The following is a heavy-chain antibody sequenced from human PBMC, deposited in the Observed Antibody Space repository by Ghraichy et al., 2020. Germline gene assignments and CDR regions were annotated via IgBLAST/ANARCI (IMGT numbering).Heavy chain of an antibody. CDR3: ARAGGYRGLYGMDV. J-gene: IGHJ6*02. CDR2: MYYSGST. CDR1: GGSISSYY. Sequence: SETLSLTCTVSGGSISSYYWSWIRQPPGKGLEWIGYMYYSGSTNYNPSLKSRVTISVDTSKNQFSLKLSSVTAADTAVYYCARAGGYRGLYGMDVWGQGTTVTVSS. V-gene: IGHV4-59*01. D-gene: IGHD4-23*01.